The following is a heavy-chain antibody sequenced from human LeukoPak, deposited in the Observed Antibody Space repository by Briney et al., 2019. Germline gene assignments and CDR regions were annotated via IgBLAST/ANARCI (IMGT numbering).Heavy chain of an antibody. D-gene: IGHD4-17*01. V-gene: IGHV3-30-3*01. CDR3: ARESAVTLADYGFDV. Sequence: GGSLRLSCAVSGFAFSSLAMHWVRQAPGKGLEWVAFISYDGTNQYYADSVKGRFTISRDNAKNTLYLQMNSLRLEDTAVYYCARESAVTLADYGFDVWGQGTTAIVSS. J-gene: IGHJ6*02. CDR1: GFAFSSLA. CDR2: ISYDGTNQ.